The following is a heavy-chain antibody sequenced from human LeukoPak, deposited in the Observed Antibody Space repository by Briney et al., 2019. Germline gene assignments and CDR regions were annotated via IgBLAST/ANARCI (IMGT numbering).Heavy chain of an antibody. CDR3: ARHPDSSGYYRDPPDY. Sequence: PGGSLRLSCAASGFTFSSYSVNWVRQAPGKGLEWVSSISSSSSYIYYADSVKGRFTISRDNAKNSLYLQMNSLRAEDTAVYYCARHPDSSGYYRDPPDYWGQGTLVTVSS. CDR2: ISSSSSYI. CDR1: GFTFSSYS. J-gene: IGHJ4*02. D-gene: IGHD3-22*01. V-gene: IGHV3-21*01.